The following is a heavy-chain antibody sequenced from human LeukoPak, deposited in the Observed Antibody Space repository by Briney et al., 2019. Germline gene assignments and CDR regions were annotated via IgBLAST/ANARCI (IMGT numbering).Heavy chain of an antibody. V-gene: IGHV3-30-3*01. Sequence: PGGSLRLSCAASGFTFSSYAMHWVRQAPGKGLEWVAVISYDGSNKYYADSVKGRFTISRDNSKNTLYLQMNSLRAEDTAVYYCARVRRSTAMVIPDGAFDIRGQGTMVTVSS. CDR3: ARVRRSTAMVIPDGAFDI. D-gene: IGHD5-18*01. J-gene: IGHJ3*02. CDR1: GFTFSSYA. CDR2: ISYDGSNK.